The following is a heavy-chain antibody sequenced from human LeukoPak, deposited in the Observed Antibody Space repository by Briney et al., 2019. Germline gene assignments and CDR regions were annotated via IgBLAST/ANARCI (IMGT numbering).Heavy chain of an antibody. CDR3: ARDGNNYYYSYMDV. CDR1: GFTFSIYE. CDR2: ISNSGSTI. D-gene: IGHD1-26*01. J-gene: IGHJ6*03. Sequence: GGSLRLSCAASGFTFSIYEMNWVRQAPGKGLEWVSYISNSGSTIYYADSVKGRFTISRDNAKNSLYLQLNSLRAEDTAVYYCARDGNNYYYSYMDVWGKGTTVTISS. V-gene: IGHV3-48*03.